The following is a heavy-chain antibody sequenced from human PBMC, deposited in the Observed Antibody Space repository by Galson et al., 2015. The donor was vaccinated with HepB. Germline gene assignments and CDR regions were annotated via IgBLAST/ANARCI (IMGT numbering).Heavy chain of an antibody. CDR1: GFTFRNYA. J-gene: IGHJ4*02. D-gene: IGHD5-18*01. V-gene: IGHV3-23*01. CDR3: AKSRYSYGSYDY. Sequence: SLRLSCAASGFTFRNYAMSWVRQTPGKGLEWVSGISGNGDTTYYTDSVKGRFTISRDNSKNTLYLQMNSLRVEDAAVYHCAKSRYSYGSYDYWGQGTLVTVSS. CDR2: ISGNGDTT.